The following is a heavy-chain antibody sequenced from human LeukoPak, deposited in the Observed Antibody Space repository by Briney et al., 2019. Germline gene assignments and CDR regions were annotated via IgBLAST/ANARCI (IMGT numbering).Heavy chain of an antibody. CDR3: ARLSTLVAARSHFDY. J-gene: IGHJ4*02. Sequence: SETLSLTCTVSGGSISSNYWSWIRQPPGKGLEWIGYIYYSGSTNYNPSLKSRVTILLDTPRNHFTLKLSSVTAADTAMYYCARLSTLVAARSHFDYWGQGTLVTVSS. CDR1: GGSISSNY. D-gene: IGHD2-15*01. CDR2: IYYSGST. V-gene: IGHV4-59*08.